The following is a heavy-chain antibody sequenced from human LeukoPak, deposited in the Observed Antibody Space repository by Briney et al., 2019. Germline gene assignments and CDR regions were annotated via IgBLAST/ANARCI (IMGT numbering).Heavy chain of an antibody. Sequence: ASVKVSCKASGYTFTGYYMHWVRQAPGQGLEWMGWMNPNSGNTGYAQKFQGRVTMTRNTSISTAYMELSSLRSEDTAVYYCARDRDPTGESGSNWFDPWGQGTLVTVSS. J-gene: IGHJ5*02. D-gene: IGHD3-10*01. CDR1: GYTFTGYY. V-gene: IGHV1-8*02. CDR2: MNPNSGNT. CDR3: ARDRDPTGESGSNWFDP.